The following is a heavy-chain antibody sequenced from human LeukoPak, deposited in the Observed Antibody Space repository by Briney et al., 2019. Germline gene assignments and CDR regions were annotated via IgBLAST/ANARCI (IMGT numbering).Heavy chain of an antibody. V-gene: IGHV5-51*01. Sequence: HGESLKISCKISGYKLTNNWIGWVRQVPGKGLEWMGLIYPGYSDAKYSPSFQGQVTLSVDASISTAYLQLSGLRASDTAMYYCARLLYGDPLYWGQGTLVTVSS. CDR2: IYPGYSDA. CDR3: ARLLYGDPLY. CDR1: GYKLTNNW. D-gene: IGHD4-17*01. J-gene: IGHJ4*02.